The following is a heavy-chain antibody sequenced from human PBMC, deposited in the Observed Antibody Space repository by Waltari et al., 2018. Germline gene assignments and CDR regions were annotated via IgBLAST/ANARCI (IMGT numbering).Heavy chain of an antibody. J-gene: IGHJ6*02. V-gene: IGHV4-38-2*02. CDR3: ARDSRFRARFGDYGMDV. CDR2: IYYSGST. D-gene: IGHD3-10*01. Sequence: QVQLQESGPGLVKPSETLSLTCTVSGYSISSGYYWGWIRQPPGKGLEWIGYIYYSGSTNYNPSLKSRVTISVDTSKNQFSLKLSSVTAADTAVYYCARDSRFRARFGDYGMDVWGQGTTVTVSS. CDR1: GYSISSGYY.